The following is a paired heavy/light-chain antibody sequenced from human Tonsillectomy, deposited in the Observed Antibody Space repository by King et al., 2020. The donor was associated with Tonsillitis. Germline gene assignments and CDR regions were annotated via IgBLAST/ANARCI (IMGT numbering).Heavy chain of an antibody. V-gene: IGHV3-11*04. CDR2: ISREISRDRSLT. J-gene: IGHJ5*02. CDR3: ARQSAVQRYRESTYHFDP. CDR1: GISFSDSFREFY. Sequence: QVQLVESGGGLVKPGGSLRLSCAASGISFSDSFREFYISWIRQAPGKGLEWISYISREISRDRSLTDYADSVKGRFTVSRDNAKNSVFLQMDSLGVEDTAVYYCARQSAVQRYRESTYHFDPWGQGTLVSVSS. D-gene: IGHD6-25*01.
Light chain of an antibody. J-gene: IGLJ3*02. V-gene: IGLV1-40*01. CDR3: QSYDSSLRAWV. CDR2: DNN. CDR1: TSNLGASYD. Sequence: QSVLTQPPSVSGAPGQGVTIACTGSTSNLGASYDVHWYQQLPGAAPKLLMYDNNNRPSGVPDRFSGSKSGTSASLAITGLQADDEADYYCQSYDSSLRAWVFGGGTKLTVL.